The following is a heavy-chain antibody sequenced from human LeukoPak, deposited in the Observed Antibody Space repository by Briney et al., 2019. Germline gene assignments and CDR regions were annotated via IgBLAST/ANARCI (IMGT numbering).Heavy chain of an antibody. CDR1: GYTFTSYG. J-gene: IGHJ6*02. V-gene: IGHV1-18*01. CDR2: ISAYNGNT. D-gene: IGHD3-10*01. CDR3: PRGQKARLWFGELLYGMDV. Sequence: GASVNVSCKASGYTFTSYGISWVRQAPGQGLEWMGWISAYNGNTNYAQKLQRRVTMTTDTSTSTAYMELRSLRSADTAAYYCPRGQKARLWFGELLYGMDVWGQGTTVTVSS.